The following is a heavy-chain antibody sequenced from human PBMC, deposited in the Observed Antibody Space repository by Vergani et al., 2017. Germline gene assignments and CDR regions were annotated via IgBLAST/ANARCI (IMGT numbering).Heavy chain of an antibody. J-gene: IGHJ6*03. CDR1: GGTFSSNS. CDR3: AGDSSGSYPHYYYYYVDV. CDR2: IIPIFGTT. D-gene: IGHD3-10*01. V-gene: IGHV1-69*13. Sequence: QGQLAQSGAEVKKPGSSVKVSCKASGGTFSSNSISWVRQAPGQGLEWMGRIIPIFGTTSYAQKFQGRVTITADESTSTAYMELSSLRSEDTAVYYCAGDSSGSYPHYYYYYVDVWGKGTTVTVSS.